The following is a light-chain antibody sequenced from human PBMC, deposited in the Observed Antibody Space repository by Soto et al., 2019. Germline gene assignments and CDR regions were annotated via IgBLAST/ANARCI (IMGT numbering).Light chain of an antibody. J-gene: IGKJ5*01. CDR3: QQYSHLIT. CDR1: QDISNY. Sequence: DIQMTQSPSSLSASVGDRVTITCQASQDISNYLNWYQQKLGKAPKLLIYDASNLETGVPSRFSSSGSGTDFTFTISSLQPEDIATYYCQQYSHLITFGQGTRLEIK. CDR2: DAS. V-gene: IGKV1-33*01.